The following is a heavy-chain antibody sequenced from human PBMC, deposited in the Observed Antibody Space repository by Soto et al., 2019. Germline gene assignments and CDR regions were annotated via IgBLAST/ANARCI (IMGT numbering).Heavy chain of an antibody. CDR2: IYPGDSDT. V-gene: IGHV5-51*01. J-gene: IGHJ6*02. CDR3: ARPGSGYKAVYYGLDV. CDR1: GYSFISYW. D-gene: IGHD5-18*01. Sequence: GESLKISCKGSGYSFISYWIGWVRQMPGKGLEWMGIIYPGDSDTRYSPSFQGQVTISADKSISTAYLQWSSLKASDTAMYYCARPGSGYKAVYYGLDVWGRGTTVTVSS.